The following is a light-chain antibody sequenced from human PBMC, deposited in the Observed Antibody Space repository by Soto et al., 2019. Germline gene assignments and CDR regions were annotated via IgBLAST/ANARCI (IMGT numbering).Light chain of an antibody. Sequence: DIQMTQSPSTLSASVGDRVTITCRASQNVNNWLAWYQQKAGEAPKLLIYDASNLESGVPSRFSVSGSGTEFTLTISSLQPDDFASYDCQQYDSFWTFGQLTKLDIK. V-gene: IGKV1-5*01. J-gene: IGKJ1*01. CDR2: DAS. CDR1: QNVNNW. CDR3: QQYDSFWT.